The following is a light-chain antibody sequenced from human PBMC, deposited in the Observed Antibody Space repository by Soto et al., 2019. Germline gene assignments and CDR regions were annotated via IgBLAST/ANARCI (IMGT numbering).Light chain of an antibody. CDR2: DAT. Sequence: VLTQSPVTLSLSPGETATLFCKASQSVGIYLGWFQQKPGQAPRVLIYDATNRAGGVPDRFSGSGSGTDFTLTISSLEAEYSAVYYCQQRDIWPPLTFGGGTKLEIK. V-gene: IGKV3-11*01. CDR3: QQRDIWPPLT. J-gene: IGKJ4*01. CDR1: QSVGIY.